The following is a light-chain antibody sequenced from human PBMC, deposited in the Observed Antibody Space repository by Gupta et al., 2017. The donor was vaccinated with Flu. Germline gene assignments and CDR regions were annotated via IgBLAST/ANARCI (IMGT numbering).Light chain of an antibody. CDR2: DAS. CDR3: QERSTWVT. V-gene: IGKV3-11*01. Sequence: IVLTQSPATLSLSPGERATLSCRASESVRSFLAWYQQKPGQAPRLLIYDASNRAAGIPARFSGSGSGTAFTLTISSLEPEDFAVYYCQERSTWVTFGGGTKVEI. CDR1: ESVRSF. J-gene: IGKJ4*01.